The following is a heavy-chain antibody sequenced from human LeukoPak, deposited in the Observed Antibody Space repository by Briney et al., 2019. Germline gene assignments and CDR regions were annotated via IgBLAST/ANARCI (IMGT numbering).Heavy chain of an antibody. J-gene: IGHJ4*02. CDR2: ISYDGSNK. CDR1: GFTFSIYP. D-gene: IGHD5-18*01. Sequence: GRSLRLSCAASGFTFSIYPMPWVRQAPGKGLEWVAFISYDGSNKYYADSVKGRLTISRDKSKNTLYLQMNSLRAEYTAVYYCAKERGYSYSLIDYWGQGTLVTVSS. V-gene: IGHV3-30-3*01. CDR3: AKERGYSYSLIDY.